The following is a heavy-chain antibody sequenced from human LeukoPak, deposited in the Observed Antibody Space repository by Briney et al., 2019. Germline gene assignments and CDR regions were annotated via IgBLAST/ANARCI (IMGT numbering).Heavy chain of an antibody. Sequence: GGSLRLSCAASGFSFRGYTMDWVRQAPGKGLEWVSSISSRSSYIFYADSLKGRFTISRDNARNSLYLEMNSLRAEDTAVYYCAREEGGAGLYGFDIWGQGTMVTVSS. J-gene: IGHJ3*02. CDR2: ISSRSSYI. CDR1: GFSFRGYT. V-gene: IGHV3-21*01. D-gene: IGHD1-26*01. CDR3: AREEGGAGLYGFDI.